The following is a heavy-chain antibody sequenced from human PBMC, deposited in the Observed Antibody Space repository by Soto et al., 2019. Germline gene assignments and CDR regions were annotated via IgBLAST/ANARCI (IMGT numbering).Heavy chain of an antibody. V-gene: IGHV1-69*01. J-gene: IGHJ4*02. Sequence: QVQLVQSGAEVKKPGSSVTVSCKTSGGTFNNYTFNGVRQASGQGLEWMGGIMPMSGTTNYAQKFQDRLTITAAERTSTAYMDLRRLRSEDTAVYVCARGVAVSGETPLRCDLWGQGALVTV. CDR2: IMPMSGTT. CDR3: ARGVAVSGETPLRCDL. D-gene: IGHD4-17*01. CDR1: GGTFNNYT.